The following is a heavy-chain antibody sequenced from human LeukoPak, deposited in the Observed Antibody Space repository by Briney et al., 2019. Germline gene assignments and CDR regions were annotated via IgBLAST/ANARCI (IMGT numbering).Heavy chain of an antibody. CDR3: TKTGVGSGSHYYYYGMDD. CDR1: GDSVSSNSAA. Sequence: SQTLSLTCAVSGDSVSSNSAAWNWIRQSPSRGLEWLGRTYYKSKWYNDYAVSVKGRITINSDTSKNQFSLQLNSVTPEDTAVYYCTKTGVGSGSHYYYYGMDDWDQGTTVTVSS. D-gene: IGHD1-26*01. J-gene: IGHJ6*02. V-gene: IGHV6-1*01. CDR2: TYYKSKWYN.